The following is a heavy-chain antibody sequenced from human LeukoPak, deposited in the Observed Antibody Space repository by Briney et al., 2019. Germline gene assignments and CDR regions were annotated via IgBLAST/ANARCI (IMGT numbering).Heavy chain of an antibody. CDR2: IYSGGST. CDR1: GFTVNNNY. CDR3: VSDILRNFDY. D-gene: IGHD2-21*01. J-gene: IGHJ4*02. Sequence: PGGSLRLSCAASGFTVNNNYMSWVRQAPGKGLEWVSIIYSGGSTKYADSVKGRFTISRDTSKNTLYHQMNSLSAEDSAVYYCVSDILRNFDYWGQGTLVTVSS. V-gene: IGHV3-53*01.